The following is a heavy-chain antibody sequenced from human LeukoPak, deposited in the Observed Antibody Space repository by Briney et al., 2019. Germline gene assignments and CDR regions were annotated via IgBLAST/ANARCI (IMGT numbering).Heavy chain of an antibody. V-gene: IGHV4-39*01. Sequence: PSETLSLTCTVSGGSISSSSYYWGWIRQPPGKGLEWIGSIYYSGSTYYNPSLKSRVTISVDTSKNQFSLKLSSVTAADTAVYFCARSAGDIVVVPAAIFYSSPPDYWGQGTLVTVSS. CDR3: ARSAGDIVVVPAAIFYSSPPDY. CDR2: IYYSGST. CDR1: GGSISSSSYY. J-gene: IGHJ4*02. D-gene: IGHD2-2*01.